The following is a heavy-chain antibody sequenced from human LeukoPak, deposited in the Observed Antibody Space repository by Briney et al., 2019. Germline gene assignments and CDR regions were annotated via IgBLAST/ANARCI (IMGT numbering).Heavy chain of an antibody. D-gene: IGHD1-1*01. CDR1: GGSIDSSYH. CDR2: IYPTGTT. V-gene: IGHV4-4*07. CDR3: VEVFEN. J-gene: IGHJ4*02. Sequence: SETLSLTCTVSGGSIDSSYHWTWIRQPAGKGLEWIGRIYPTGTTNYNPSLKSRVTISLDTSKNQFSLRLSSVTAADTAVYYCVEVFENWGQGTLVTVSS.